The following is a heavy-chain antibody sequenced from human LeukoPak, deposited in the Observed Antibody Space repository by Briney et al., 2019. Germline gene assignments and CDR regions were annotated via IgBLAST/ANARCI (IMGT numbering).Heavy chain of an antibody. CDR3: AKDQVVVVPAAAADY. J-gene: IGHJ4*02. D-gene: IGHD2-2*01. Sequence: GGSLRLSCAASGFTFSSYAMSWVRQAPGKGLEWVAVISYDGSNKYYADSVKGRSTISRDNSKDTLYLQINSLRAEDTAVYYCAKDQVVVVPAAAADYWGQGTLVTVSP. CDR1: GFTFSSYA. V-gene: IGHV3-30*18. CDR2: ISYDGSNK.